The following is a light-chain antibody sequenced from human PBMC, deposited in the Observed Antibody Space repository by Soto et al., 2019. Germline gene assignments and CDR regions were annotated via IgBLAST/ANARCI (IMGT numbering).Light chain of an antibody. CDR3: SSCAGSNNPYV. CDR1: SSDVGGCRF. CDR2: EVN. V-gene: IGLV2-8*01. J-gene: IGLJ1*01. Sequence: QSVLTQPPSASGSPGQSVTISCTGTSSDVGGCRFVSWYQQFPGKAPQLIIYEVNKRPSGVPDRFSGSKSGNTASLTISGLQAEDEADYYCSSCAGSNNPYVFGTGTKVTVL.